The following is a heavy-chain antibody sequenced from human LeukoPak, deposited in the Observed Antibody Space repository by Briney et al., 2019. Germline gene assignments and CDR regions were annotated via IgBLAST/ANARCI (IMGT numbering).Heavy chain of an antibody. V-gene: IGHV4-38-2*02. D-gene: IGHD3-10*01. CDR3: ARADGGYYYYMDV. Sequence: PSETLSLTCTVSGYSISSGYYWGWIRQPPGKGLEWIGSIYHSGSTDYNPSLKIRVTISVDTSKNQFSLKLSSVTAADTAVYYCARADGGYYYYMDVWGKGTTVTVSS. CDR1: GYSISSGYY. CDR2: IYHSGST. J-gene: IGHJ6*03.